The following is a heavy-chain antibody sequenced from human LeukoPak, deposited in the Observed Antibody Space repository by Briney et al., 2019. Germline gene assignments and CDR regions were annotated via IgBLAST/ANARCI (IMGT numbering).Heavy chain of an antibody. V-gene: IGHV1-8*01. Sequence: ASVEVSCKASGYTFTSYDINWVRQATGQGLEWMGWMNPNSGNTGYAQKFQGRVTITTDESTSTAYMELSSLRSEDTAVYYCAGHRANYYDSSGYFSPFDYWGQGALVTVSS. CDR3: AGHRANYYDSSGYFSPFDY. D-gene: IGHD3-22*01. CDR1: GYTFTSYD. J-gene: IGHJ4*02. CDR2: MNPNSGNT.